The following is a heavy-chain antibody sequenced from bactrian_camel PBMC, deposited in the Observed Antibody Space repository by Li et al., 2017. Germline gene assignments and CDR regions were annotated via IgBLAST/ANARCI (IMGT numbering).Heavy chain of an antibody. CDR3: ASDLYTEWED. Sequence: VQLVESGGGSVQAGGSLRLSCAAPGYTVSRPCMGWFRQAPGKEREFVARISRVGTTDTADSVKGRFTISRDNAKNTLYLQLNSPKTEDTAKYYCASDLYTEWEDWGQGTQVTVS. D-gene: IGHD2*01. CDR2: ISRVGTT. V-gene: IGHV3S67*01. J-gene: IGHJ4*01. CDR1: GYTVSRPC.